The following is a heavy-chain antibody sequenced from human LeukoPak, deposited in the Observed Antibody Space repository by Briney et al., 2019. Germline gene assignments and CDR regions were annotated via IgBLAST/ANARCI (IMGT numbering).Heavy chain of an antibody. Sequence: SETLSLTCTVSGGSISSGNYYWSWIRQPAGKGLDWIGRIYTTGSTNYNPSLKSRVTISVDTSKNQFSLKLSSVTAADTAVYYCARVVGRIAAAVNSPPYYYYYYMDVWGKGTTVTVSS. CDR2: IYTTGST. V-gene: IGHV4-61*02. D-gene: IGHD6-13*01. CDR3: ARVVGRIAAAVNSPPYYYYYYMDV. J-gene: IGHJ6*03. CDR1: GGSISSGNYY.